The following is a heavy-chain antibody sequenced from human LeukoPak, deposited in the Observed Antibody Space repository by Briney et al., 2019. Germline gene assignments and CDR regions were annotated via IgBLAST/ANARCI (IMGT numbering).Heavy chain of an antibody. CDR3: ARLPRYGGYDHFDY. CDR1: GDSIDSYY. Sequence: SETLSLTCTVSGDSIDSYYWSWIRQPPGKGLEGIGYIYYRGTTSYNPFLKSRLTISVDTSKNQFYLKLTSVTAADTAVYSCARLPRYGGYDHFDYWGQGILVIVSS. V-gene: IGHV4-59*12. J-gene: IGHJ4*02. CDR2: IYYRGTT. D-gene: IGHD5-12*01.